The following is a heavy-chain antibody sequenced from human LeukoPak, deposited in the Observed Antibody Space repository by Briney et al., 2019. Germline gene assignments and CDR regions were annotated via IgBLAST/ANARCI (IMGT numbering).Heavy chain of an antibody. CDR2: ISYDGTNE. CDR1: GFTFSTYG. D-gene: IGHD2-15*01. CDR3: AKSGERYCARGSCYFDY. J-gene: IGHJ4*02. Sequence: PGGSLRLSCAASGFTFSTYGMHWVRQAPGRGLEWVAVISYDGTNEYYADSVKGRFTISRDNSKNTLYLQMNSLRAEDTAVYYCAKSGERYCARGSCYFDYCGQGTLVTVSS. V-gene: IGHV3-30*18.